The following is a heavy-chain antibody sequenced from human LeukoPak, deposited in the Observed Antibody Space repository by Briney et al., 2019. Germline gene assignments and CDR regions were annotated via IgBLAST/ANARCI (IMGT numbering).Heavy chain of an antibody. CDR3: ARDAYSSGLVLDY. CDR2: INNVGSHI. J-gene: IGHJ4*02. CDR1: GFTVSSNY. V-gene: IGHV3-21*01. D-gene: IGHD6-19*01. Sequence: GGSLRLSCAASGFTVSSNYMSWVRQAPGKGLEWVSSINNVGSHIYYADSVKGRFTISRDNAKNSLYLQMNSLRAEDTAVYYCARDAYSSGLVLDYWGQGTLVTVSS.